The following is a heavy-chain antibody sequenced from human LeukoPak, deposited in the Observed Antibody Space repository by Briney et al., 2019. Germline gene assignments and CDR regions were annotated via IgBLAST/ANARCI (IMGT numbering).Heavy chain of an antibody. J-gene: IGHJ3*02. CDR3: ARGERFLEWLPLIADAFDI. CDR2: INHSGST. D-gene: IGHD3-3*01. Sequence: SETLSLTCAVYGGSFSGYYWSWIRQPPGKGLEWIGEINHSGSTNYNPSLKSRVTISVDTSKNQCSLKLRSVTAADTAVYSCARGERFLEWLPLIADAFDIWGQGTMVTVSS. V-gene: IGHV4-34*01. CDR1: GGSFSGYY.